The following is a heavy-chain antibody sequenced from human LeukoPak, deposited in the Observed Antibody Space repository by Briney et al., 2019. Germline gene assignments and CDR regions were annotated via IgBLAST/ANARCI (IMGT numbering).Heavy chain of an antibody. CDR2: ISSSGSTI. CDR1: GFTFSSYE. CDR3: ASSRSSGWYFDL. V-gene: IGHV3-48*03. Sequence: GGSLRLSCAASGFTFSSYEMNWVRQAPGKGLEWVSYISSSGSTIYYADSVKGRFTISRDNAKNSLYLQMNSLRAEDTAVYYCASSRSSGWYFDLWGRGTLVTVSS. J-gene: IGHJ2*01. D-gene: IGHD6-13*01.